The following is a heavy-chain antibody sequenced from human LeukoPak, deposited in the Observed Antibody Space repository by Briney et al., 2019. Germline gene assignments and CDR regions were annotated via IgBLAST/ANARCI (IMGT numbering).Heavy chain of an antibody. D-gene: IGHD5-18*01. Sequence: SETLSLTSTVSGGSICSYYWSWIRQPAGKGLEWIGRIYTSGSTNYNPSLKSRVTMSVDTSKNQFSLKLSSVTAAGTAVYYCAGGYNYGLCSYYGMDVWGQGTTVTVSS. V-gene: IGHV4-4*07. CDR3: AGGYNYGLCSYYGMDV. CDR1: GGSICSYY. CDR2: IYTSGST. J-gene: IGHJ6*02.